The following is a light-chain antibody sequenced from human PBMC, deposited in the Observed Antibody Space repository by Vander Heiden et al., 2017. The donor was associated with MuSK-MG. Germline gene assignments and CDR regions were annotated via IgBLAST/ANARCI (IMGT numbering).Light chain of an antibody. V-gene: IGKV1-39*01. J-gene: IGKJ1*01. CDR3: QQSYSNPWT. CDR1: RSISTY. Sequence: QMTQSPSSLSASVGDRVTITCRASRSISTYWNWYQQKSGKAPTLLIYGASNLQSGVPSRFSGSNSGTDFTLTITSLQRGDAATYYCQQSYSNPWTFGQGTKVEIK. CDR2: GAS.